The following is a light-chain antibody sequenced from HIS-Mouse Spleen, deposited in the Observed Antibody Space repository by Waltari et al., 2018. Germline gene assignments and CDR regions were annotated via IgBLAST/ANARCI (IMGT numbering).Light chain of an antibody. J-gene: IGKJ1*01. CDR1: QGISSY. V-gene: IGKV1-8*01. Sequence: IQMTQSPSSLSTSVGDRVTITCRASQGISSYLAWYQQKPGKAPKLLIYAASTLQSGVPSRFSGSGSGTDFTLTISCLQSEDFATYYCQQYYSYPRTFGQGTKVEIK. CDR3: QQYYSYPRT. CDR2: AAS.